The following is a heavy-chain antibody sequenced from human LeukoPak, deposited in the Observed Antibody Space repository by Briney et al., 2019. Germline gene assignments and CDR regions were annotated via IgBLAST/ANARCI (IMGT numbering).Heavy chain of an antibody. CDR3: AKASYDSIGLESDY. Sequence: GGSLRLSCAASGFTFSSYGMHLVRQAPGKGLEWVAFIRYDGSNKYYADSVEGRFTISRDNSKNTLYLQMNSLRAEDTAVYYCAKASYDSIGLESDYWGQGTLVTVSS. V-gene: IGHV3-30*02. CDR1: GFTFSSYG. D-gene: IGHD3-22*01. CDR2: IRYDGSNK. J-gene: IGHJ4*02.